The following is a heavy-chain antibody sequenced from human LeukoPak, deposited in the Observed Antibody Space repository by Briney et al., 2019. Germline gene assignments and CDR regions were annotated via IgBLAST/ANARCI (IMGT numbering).Heavy chain of an antibody. CDR3: PCGSGSYYKDAFDI. V-gene: IGHV1-18*01. CDR2: ISAYNGNT. Sequence: GASVKVSCKASGYTFTSYGISWVRQAPGQGLEWMGWISAYNGNTNYAQKLQGRVTMTTDTSTSTAYMELRSLRSDDTAVYYCPCGSGSYYKDAFDIWGQGTMVTVSS. D-gene: IGHD3-10*01. CDR1: GYTFTSYG. J-gene: IGHJ3*02.